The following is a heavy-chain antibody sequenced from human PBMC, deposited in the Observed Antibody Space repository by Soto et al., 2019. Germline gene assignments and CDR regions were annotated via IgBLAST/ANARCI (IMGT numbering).Heavy chain of an antibody. V-gene: IGHV5-51*01. Sequence: GESTKISGRGSGFRCTRLLIVWMRKMHGKGLEWMGIIYPGDSDTRYSPSFQGRVTISADKSISTAYLQWSSLKASDTAMYYCARPGIAAAGKDYYGMDVWGQGPTVTV. CDR1: GFRCTRLL. CDR2: IYPGDSDT. D-gene: IGHD6-13*01. J-gene: IGHJ6*02. CDR3: ARPGIAAAGKDYYGMDV.